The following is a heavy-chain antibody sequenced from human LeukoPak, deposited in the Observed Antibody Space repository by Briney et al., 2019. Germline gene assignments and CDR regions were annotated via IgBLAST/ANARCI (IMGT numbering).Heavy chain of an antibody. CDR1: GYTFTGYY. CDR3: ARDRHVEWELPYYYYYYMDV. D-gene: IGHD1-26*01. CDR2: INPNSGGT. V-gene: IGHV1-2*02. J-gene: IGHJ6*03. Sequence: GASVKVSCKASGYTFTGYYMHWVRQAPGQGLEWMGWINPNSGGTNYAQKFQGRVTMTRDTSISTAYMELSRLRSDDTAVYYCARDRHVEWELPYYYYYYMDVWGKGTTVTVSS.